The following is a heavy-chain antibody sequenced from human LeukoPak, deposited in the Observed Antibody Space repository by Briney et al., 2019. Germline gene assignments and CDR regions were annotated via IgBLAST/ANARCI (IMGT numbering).Heavy chain of an antibody. CDR2: IYYSGSP. D-gene: IGHD1-26*01. Sequence: AETLSLTCTVSDGSISSSTYYWGWLRQPPGKGLEWIGSIYYSGSPYYNPSLKSRVTMSVDASKNQFSLKLSSVTAADTAVYYCARHIVGATMRIDYWGQGTLVTVSS. J-gene: IGHJ4*02. CDR1: DGSISSSTYY. V-gene: IGHV4-39*01. CDR3: ARHIVGATMRIDY.